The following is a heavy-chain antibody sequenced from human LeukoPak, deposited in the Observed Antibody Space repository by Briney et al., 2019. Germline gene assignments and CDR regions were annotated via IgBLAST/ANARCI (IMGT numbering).Heavy chain of an antibody. J-gene: IGHJ6*02. Sequence: SETLSLTCTVSGVSSSSSYWSWIRQPPGKGLEWIGEINHSGSTNYNPSLKSRVTISVDTSKNQFSLKLSSVTAADTAVYYCARGLPLLSYYYYGMDVWGQGTTVTVSS. CDR2: INHSGST. D-gene: IGHD2-2*01. CDR3: ARGLPLLSYYYYGMDV. CDR1: GVSSSSSY. V-gene: IGHV4-34*01.